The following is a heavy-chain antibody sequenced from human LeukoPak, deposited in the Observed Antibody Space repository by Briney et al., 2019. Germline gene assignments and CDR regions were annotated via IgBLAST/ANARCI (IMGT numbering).Heavy chain of an antibody. CDR2: IIPIFGTA. Sequence: SVKVSCKASGGTFSSYAISWVRQAPGQGLEWMGGIIPIFGTANYAQKFQGRVTITADESTSTAYMELSSLRSEDTAVYYCARAPVVIRTNYYYYYMDVWGKGATVTVSS. CDR1: GGTFSSYA. V-gene: IGHV1-69*13. J-gene: IGHJ6*03. CDR3: ARAPVVIRTNYYYYYMDV. D-gene: IGHD3-22*01.